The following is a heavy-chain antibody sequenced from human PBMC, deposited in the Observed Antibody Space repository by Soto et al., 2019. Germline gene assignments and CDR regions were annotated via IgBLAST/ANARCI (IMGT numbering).Heavy chain of an antibody. CDR2: IIPIFGTA. Sequence: QVQLAQSGAEVKKPGSSVKVSCKASGGTFSSYAISWVRQAPGQGLEWMGGIIPIFGTANYAQKFQGRVTITADESTSTAYMELSSLRSEDTAVYYCARDKDGSSYYYDDAFDIWGQGTMVTVSS. J-gene: IGHJ3*02. D-gene: IGHD3-22*01. V-gene: IGHV1-69*01. CDR3: ARDKDGSSYYYDDAFDI. CDR1: GGTFSSYA.